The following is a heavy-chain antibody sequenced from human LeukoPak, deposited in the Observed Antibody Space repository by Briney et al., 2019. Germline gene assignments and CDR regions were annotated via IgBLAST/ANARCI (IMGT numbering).Heavy chain of an antibody. V-gene: IGHV4-34*01. Sequence: SETLSLTCAVYGWSFSGYYWSWIRQPPGKGLEWIGEINHSGSTNYNPSLKSRVTVSVDTSKNQFSLKLSSVTAADTAVYYCATKLGYFWYFDLWGRGTLVTVSS. CDR3: ATKLGYFWYFDL. D-gene: IGHD3-9*01. CDR1: GWSFSGYY. CDR2: INHSGST. J-gene: IGHJ2*01.